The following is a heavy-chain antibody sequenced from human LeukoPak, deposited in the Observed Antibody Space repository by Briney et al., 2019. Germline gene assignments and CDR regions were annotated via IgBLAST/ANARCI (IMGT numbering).Heavy chain of an antibody. Sequence: SETLSLTCAVYGGSFSGYYWSWICQPPGKGLEWIGYIYYSGSTYYNPSLKSRVTISVDTSKNQFSLKLSSVPAADTAVYYCAVGHYYHSSGYLFDYWGQGTLVTVSS. D-gene: IGHD3-22*01. CDR3: AVGHYYHSSGYLFDY. J-gene: IGHJ4*02. CDR1: GGSFSGYY. CDR2: IYYSGST. V-gene: IGHV4-30-4*01.